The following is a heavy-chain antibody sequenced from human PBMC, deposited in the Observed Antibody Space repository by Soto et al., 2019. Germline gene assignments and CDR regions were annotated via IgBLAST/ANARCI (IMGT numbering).Heavy chain of an antibody. CDR2: IYYSGTT. J-gene: IGHJ4*02. CDR3: ARQSYDSSDYFDY. V-gene: IGHV4-39*01. Sequence: QVQLQESGPGLVKPSETLSLTCTVSGDSISSSTYYWGWIRQPPGKGLEWIGSIYYSGTTYYNPSLNSRVTISVDTSRIHVSLKLISVTAGDTAVYYCARQSYDSSDYFDYWGQGTLVTVSS. CDR1: GDSISSSTYY. D-gene: IGHD3-22*01.